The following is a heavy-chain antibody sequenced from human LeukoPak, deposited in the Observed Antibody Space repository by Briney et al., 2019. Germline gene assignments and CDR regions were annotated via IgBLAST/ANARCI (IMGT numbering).Heavy chain of an antibody. V-gene: IGHV3-30*02. CDR1: GFTFSSYG. CDR3: ARDKGSGFRSQKQQLFLDAFDI. D-gene: IGHD6-13*01. CDR2: IRYDGSNK. Sequence: GGSLRLSCAASGFTFSSYGMHWVRQAPGKGLEWVAFIRYDGSNKYYADSVKGRFTISRDNSKNTLYLQMNSLRAEDTAVYYCARDKGSGFRSQKQQLFLDAFDIWGQGTMVTVSS. J-gene: IGHJ3*02.